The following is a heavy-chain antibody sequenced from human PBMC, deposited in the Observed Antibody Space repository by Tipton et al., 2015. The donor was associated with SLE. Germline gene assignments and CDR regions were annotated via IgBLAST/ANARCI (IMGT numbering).Heavy chain of an antibody. CDR2: IRYDGSNK. CDR1: GFTFSSYG. CDR3: ARDMWIVATPFDP. V-gene: IGHV3-30*02. Sequence: SGFTFSSYGMHWVRQAPGKGLEWVAFIRYDGSNKYYADSVKGRFTISRDNAKNSLYLQMNSLRDEDTAVYYCARDMWIVATPFDPWGQGTLVTVSS. J-gene: IGHJ5*02. D-gene: IGHD5-12*01.